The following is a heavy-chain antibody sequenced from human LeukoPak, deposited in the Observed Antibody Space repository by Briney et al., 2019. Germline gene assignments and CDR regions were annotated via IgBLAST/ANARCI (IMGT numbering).Heavy chain of an antibody. CDR2: IYYTGST. J-gene: IGHJ4*02. Sequence: SETLSLTCTVSGGSINSYYWSWIRQPPGKGLEGSVYIYYTGSTNYNPSLKSRVTISVDTSKNQFSLKVSSVTAADTAVYYCVGDYYDSGGDYYMLSYWGQGTLVSVSS. CDR3: VGDYYDSGGDYYMLSY. V-gene: IGHV4-59*12. D-gene: IGHD3-22*01. CDR1: GGSINSYY.